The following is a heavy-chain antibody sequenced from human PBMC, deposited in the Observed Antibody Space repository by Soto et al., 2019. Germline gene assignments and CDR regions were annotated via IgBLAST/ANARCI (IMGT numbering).Heavy chain of an antibody. CDR3: ARVARRDGYNKFDY. D-gene: IGHD5-12*01. V-gene: IGHV1-69*13. CDR1: GGTFSSYA. J-gene: IGHJ4*02. CDR2: IIPIFGTA. Sequence: GASVKVSCKASGGTFSSYAISWVRQAPGQGLEWMGGIIPIFGTANYAQKFQGRVTITADESTSTAYMELSSLRSEDTAVYYCARVARRDGYNKFDYWGQGTLVTVSS.